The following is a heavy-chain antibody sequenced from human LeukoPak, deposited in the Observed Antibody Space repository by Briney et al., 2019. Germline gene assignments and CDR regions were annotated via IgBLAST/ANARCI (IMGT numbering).Heavy chain of an antibody. CDR2: INPNSGGT. CDR3: ARMSVAGAYGMDV. Sequence: GASVKVSCKASGYTFTGYYMHWVRQAPGQGLEWMGWINPNSGGTNYAQKFQGWVTMTRDTSISTADMELSRLRSDDTAVYYCARMSVAGAYGMDVWGKGTTVTVSS. V-gene: IGHV1-2*04. CDR1: GYTFTGYY. J-gene: IGHJ6*04. D-gene: IGHD6-19*01.